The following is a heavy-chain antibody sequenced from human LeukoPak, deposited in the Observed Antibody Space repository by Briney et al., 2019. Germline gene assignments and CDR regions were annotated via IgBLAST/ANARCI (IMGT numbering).Heavy chain of an antibody. CDR2: IKQDESEK. CDR3: ARDYSGYHYMDV. CDR1: GFTFSSYW. D-gene: IGHD3-10*01. V-gene: IGHV3-7*01. Sequence: PGGSLRLSCAVSGFTFSSYWMSWVRQAPGKGLEWVANIKQDESEKYYVDSVKGRFTISRDNGKNSLYLQMNSLRAEDTAVYYCARDYSGYHYMDVWGKGTTVTISS. J-gene: IGHJ6*03.